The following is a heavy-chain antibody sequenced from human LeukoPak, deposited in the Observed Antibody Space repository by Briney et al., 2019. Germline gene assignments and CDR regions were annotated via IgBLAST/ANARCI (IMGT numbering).Heavy chain of an antibody. D-gene: IGHD3-22*01. CDR3: AREREYYDSTGYYYDFGMDV. J-gene: IGHJ6*02. CDR2: IYSSGST. V-gene: IGHV4-4*07. Sequence: SETLSLTCTVSGGSISSYYWGWIRQPAGKGLEWIGRIYSSGSTSYNPSLESRVAMSADTSKNQFSLKLSSVTAADTAVYFCAREREYYDSTGYYYDFGMDVWGQGTTVTVSS. CDR1: GGSISSYY.